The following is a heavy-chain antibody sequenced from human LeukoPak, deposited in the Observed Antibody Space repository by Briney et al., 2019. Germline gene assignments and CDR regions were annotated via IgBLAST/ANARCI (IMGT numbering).Heavy chain of an antibody. V-gene: IGHV3-21*01. Sequence: GGSLRLSCAASGFTFSSYSMNWVRQAPGKGLDWVSFISSSGSYISYADSVKGRFTISRDNAKNSLYLQMNSLRAEDTAVYYCVMDMDVWGQGTTVTVSS. CDR1: GFTFSSYS. J-gene: IGHJ6*02. CDR3: VMDMDV. CDR2: ISSSGSYI.